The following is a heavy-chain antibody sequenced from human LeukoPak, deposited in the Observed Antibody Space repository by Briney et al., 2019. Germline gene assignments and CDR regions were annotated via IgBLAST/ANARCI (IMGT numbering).Heavy chain of an antibody. D-gene: IGHD2-2*01. Sequence: PGGSLRLSCAASGFTFSSYAMSWVCQAPGKGLEWVSAISGSGGSTYYADSVKGRFTISRDNSKNTLYLQMNSLRAEDTAVYYCAKGRRSSTSCSLDYWGQGTLVTVSS. J-gene: IGHJ4*02. CDR3: AKGRRSSTSCSLDY. V-gene: IGHV3-23*01. CDR1: GFTFSSYA. CDR2: ISGSGGST.